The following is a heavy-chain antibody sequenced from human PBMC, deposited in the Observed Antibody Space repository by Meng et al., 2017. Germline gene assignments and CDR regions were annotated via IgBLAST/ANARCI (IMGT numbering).Heavy chain of an antibody. J-gene: IGHJ4*02. D-gene: IGHD6-19*01. CDR2: IYTSGST. Sequence: SETLSLTCTVSGGSISSGSYYWSWIRQPAGKGLEWIGRIYTSGSTNYNPSLKSRVTISVDTSKNQFSLKLSSVTAADTAVYYCARDNGQWLVLDYWGQG. CDR3: ARDNGQWLVLDY. V-gene: IGHV4-61*02. CDR1: GGSISSGSYY.